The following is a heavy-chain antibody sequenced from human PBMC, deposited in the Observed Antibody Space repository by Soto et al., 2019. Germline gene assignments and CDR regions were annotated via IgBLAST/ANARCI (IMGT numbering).Heavy chain of an antibody. Sequence: QLVESGGGLVQPGGSLRLACAASGFTLSVYTMHWVRQAPGKGLEWVSCIRRTSTDTYYADSLKGRFTISRDNAKNSVYLQINSLRVEDTAVYYCVRKGGYFPNGYLDSWGQGTLVTVSS. CDR2: IRRTSTDT. J-gene: IGHJ4*02. CDR1: GFTLSVYT. D-gene: IGHD3-22*01. V-gene: IGHV3-48*01. CDR3: VRKGGYFPNGYLDS.